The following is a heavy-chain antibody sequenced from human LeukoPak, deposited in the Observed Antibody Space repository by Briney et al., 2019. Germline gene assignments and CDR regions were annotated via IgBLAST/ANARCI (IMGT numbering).Heavy chain of an antibody. V-gene: IGHV4-39*07. Sequence: PSETLSLTCTVSGGSISSSSYYWGWIRQPPGKGLEWIGSIYYSGSTYYNPSLKSRVTISVDTSKNQFSLNLSSVTAADTAVYYCAREGGSSRNFDYWGQGTLVTVSS. CDR3: AREGGSSRNFDY. CDR2: IYYSGST. CDR1: GGSISSSSYY. D-gene: IGHD6-13*01. J-gene: IGHJ4*02.